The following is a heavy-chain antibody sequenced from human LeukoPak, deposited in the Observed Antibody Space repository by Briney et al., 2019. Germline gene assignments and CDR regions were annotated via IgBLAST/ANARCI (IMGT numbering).Heavy chain of an antibody. CDR3: ARSTDPIVMDY. J-gene: IGHJ4*02. Sequence: GASVKVSCKASGYTFTSYGISWVRQAPGQGLEWMGWISAYNGNTNYAQKLQGRVTMTTDTSTSTAYMELSSLRSEDTAVYYCARSTDPIVMDYWGQGTLVTVSS. D-gene: IGHD2/OR15-2a*01. CDR2: ISAYNGNT. CDR1: GYTFTSYG. V-gene: IGHV1-18*01.